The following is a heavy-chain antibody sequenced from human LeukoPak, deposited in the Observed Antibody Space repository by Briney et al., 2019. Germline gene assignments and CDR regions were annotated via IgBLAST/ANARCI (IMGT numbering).Heavy chain of an antibody. CDR2: ISAYNGNT. V-gene: IGHV1-18*01. Sequence: ASVKVSCKASGGTFSSYAISWVRQAPGQGLEWMGWISAYNGNTNYAQKLQGRVTMTTDTSTSTAYMELRSLRSDETAVYYCARAILEGLLPDYWGQGTLVTVSS. CDR3: ARAILEGLLPDY. CDR1: GGTFSSYA. J-gene: IGHJ4*02. D-gene: IGHD1-1*01.